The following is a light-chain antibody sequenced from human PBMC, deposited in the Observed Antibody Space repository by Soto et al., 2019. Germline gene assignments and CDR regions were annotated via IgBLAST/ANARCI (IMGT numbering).Light chain of an antibody. J-gene: IGKJ4*01. V-gene: IGKV1-12*01. Sequence: DIHMTQSPSSVSASVGDRVTITCRASQAIDGWLAWYQQKPGEDSEILIFTGFLLHSGVPPRFSGSGSGTDFTLTISSLQPEDFATYYCQKYNSAPLTFGGGTKV. CDR1: QAIDGW. CDR2: TGF. CDR3: QKYNSAPLT.